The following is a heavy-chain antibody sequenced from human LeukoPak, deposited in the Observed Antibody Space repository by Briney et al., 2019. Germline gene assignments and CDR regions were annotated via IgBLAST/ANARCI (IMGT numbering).Heavy chain of an antibody. CDR2: ISYDGSNK. CDR1: GFTFSSYA. J-gene: IGHJ4*02. Sequence: GGSLRLSCAASGFTFSSYAMHWVPQAPGEGLEWVAVISYDGSNKYYADSVQGRFTISRDNSKNTLSLQMNSLRAEDTAVYYCARDEGYGDPFDYWGQGTLVTVSS. CDR3: ARDEGYGDPFDY. V-gene: IGHV3-30-3*01. D-gene: IGHD4-17*01.